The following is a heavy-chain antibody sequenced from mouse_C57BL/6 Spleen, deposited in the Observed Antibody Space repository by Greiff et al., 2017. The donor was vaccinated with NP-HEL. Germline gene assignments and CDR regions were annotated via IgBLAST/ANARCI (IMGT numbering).Heavy chain of an antibody. CDR2: IWSGGST. CDR1: GFSLTSYG. J-gene: IGHJ2*01. D-gene: IGHD2-3*01. Sequence: QVQLQQSGPGLVQPSQSLSITCTVSGFSLTSYGVHWVRQSPGKGLEWLGVIWSGGSTDYNAAFISRLSISKDNSKSKVFFKMNSLQAEDTAIYYCARNDDGYPDYWGQGTTLTVSS. V-gene: IGHV2-2*01. CDR3: ARNDDGYPDY.